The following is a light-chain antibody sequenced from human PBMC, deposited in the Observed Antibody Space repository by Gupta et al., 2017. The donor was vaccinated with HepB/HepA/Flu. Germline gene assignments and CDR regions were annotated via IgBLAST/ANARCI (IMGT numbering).Light chain of an antibody. CDR2: KVS. CDR1: SSDVGPYHY. Sequence: QPALTHPPSASGSPGQSVTIHCTGTSSDVGPYHYITWYHQHPGNAPKLMIYKVSTRPSGVPGRFSGSKAGNTASLTVSGLQTEDEAYYYCSSYAGSNTLIFGGGTRLTVL. V-gene: IGLV2-8*01. J-gene: IGLJ2*01. CDR3: SSYAGSNTLI.